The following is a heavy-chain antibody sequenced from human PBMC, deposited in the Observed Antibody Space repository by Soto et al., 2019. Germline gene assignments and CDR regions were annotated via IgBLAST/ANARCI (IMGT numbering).Heavy chain of an antibody. Sequence: EVQLVQSGAEVKKPGESLRISCKGSGYSFTSYWISWVRQMPGKGLEWMGRIDPSDSYTNYSPSFQGHVTISADKSISTAYLQWSSLKASDTAMYYCAREAHYYDSSGYYHNWFDPWGQGTLVTVSS. CDR2: IDPSDSYT. CDR1: GYSFTSYW. J-gene: IGHJ5*02. CDR3: AREAHYYDSSGYYHNWFDP. D-gene: IGHD3-22*01. V-gene: IGHV5-10-1*01.